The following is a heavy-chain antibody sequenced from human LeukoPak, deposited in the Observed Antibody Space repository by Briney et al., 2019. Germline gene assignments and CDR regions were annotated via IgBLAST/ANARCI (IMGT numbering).Heavy chain of an antibody. D-gene: IGHD6-6*01. Sequence: SETLSLTCTVSGDSISGYYWSWIRQPPGKGLEWIGNVHYSGSTTYHPSLQSRVTISVDTSKKQFSPKLRSVTAADSAVYYCARHSSLQGYYFDYWGRGTLVTVSS. CDR3: ARHSSLQGYYFDY. CDR1: GDSISGYY. J-gene: IGHJ4*02. V-gene: IGHV4-59*08. CDR2: VHYSGST.